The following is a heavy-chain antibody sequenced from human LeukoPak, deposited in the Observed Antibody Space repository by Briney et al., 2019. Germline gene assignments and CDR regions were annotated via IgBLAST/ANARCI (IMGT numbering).Heavy chain of an antibody. V-gene: IGHV3-7*01. CDR1: GFTFSSYW. J-gene: IGHJ4*02. CDR3: ARDNGVYSNYFFDY. CDR2: IKQDGSEK. D-gene: IGHD4-11*01. Sequence: GGSLRLSCAASGFTFSSYWMSWVRQAPGKGLEWVANIKQDGSEKYYVDSVKGRFTISRDNAKNSLYLRMNSLRAEDTAVYYCARDNGVYSNYFFDYWGQGTLVTVSS.